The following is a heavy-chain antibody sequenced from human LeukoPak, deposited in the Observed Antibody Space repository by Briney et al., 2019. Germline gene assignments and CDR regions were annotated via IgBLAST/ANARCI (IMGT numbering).Heavy chain of an antibody. J-gene: IGHJ5*02. Sequence: SLRLXCAASXFTFSSYGMHWVRQAPGKGLEWVAVISYDGSNAYYADSVKGRFTISRDNSKNTLYLQMNSLRAEDTAVYYCAKDSPFFWFDPWGQGTLVTVSS. V-gene: IGHV3-30*18. D-gene: IGHD2/OR15-2a*01. CDR3: AKDSPFFWFDP. CDR1: XFTFSSYG. CDR2: ISYDGSNA.